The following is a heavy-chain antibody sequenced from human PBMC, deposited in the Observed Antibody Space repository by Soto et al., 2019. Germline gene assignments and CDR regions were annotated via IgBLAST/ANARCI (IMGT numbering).Heavy chain of an antibody. J-gene: IGHJ4*02. V-gene: IGHV4-39*02. CDR3: VRDWYSSGWYYFDY. D-gene: IGHD6-19*01. Sequence: PSETLSLTCTVSGGSISSSSYYWGWIRQPPGKGLEWIGSIYYSGSTYYNPSLKNRVTISVDTSKNQFSLKLSSVTAADTAVYYCVRDWYSSGWYYFDYWGQGTLVTVSS. CDR1: GGSISSSSYY. CDR2: IYYSGST.